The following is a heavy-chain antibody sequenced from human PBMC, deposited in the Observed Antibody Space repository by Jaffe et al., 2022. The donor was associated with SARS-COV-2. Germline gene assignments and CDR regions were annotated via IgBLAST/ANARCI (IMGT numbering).Heavy chain of an antibody. V-gene: IGHV3-23*01. CDR3: AKPLAMPYHNRVDFDY. J-gene: IGHJ4*02. D-gene: IGHD2-2*01. CDR1: GFTFSSYA. CDR2: ISGSGGST. Sequence: EVQLLESGGGLVQPGGSLRLSCAASGFTFSSYAMSWVRQAPGKGLEWVSAISGSGGSTYYADSVKGRFTISRDNSKNTLYLQMNSLRAEDTAVYYCAKPLAMPYHNRVDFDYWGQGTLVTVSS.